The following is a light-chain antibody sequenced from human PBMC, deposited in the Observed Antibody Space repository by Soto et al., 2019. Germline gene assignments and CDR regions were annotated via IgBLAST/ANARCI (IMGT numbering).Light chain of an antibody. CDR3: SSYTSSSTLGV. Sequence: QSALTQPASVSGSPGQSITISCAGTSSDVDNYNSVSWYQQHPGKAPKLMIYDVSNRPSGVSNRFSGSKSANTASLTISGLQAEDEADYYCSSYTSSSTLGVFGTGTKLTVL. V-gene: IGLV2-14*01. CDR1: SSDVDNYNS. J-gene: IGLJ1*01. CDR2: DVS.